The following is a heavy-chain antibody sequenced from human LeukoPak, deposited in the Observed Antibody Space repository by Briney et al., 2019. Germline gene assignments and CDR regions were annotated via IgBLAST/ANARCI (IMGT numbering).Heavy chain of an antibody. CDR2: INHSGST. Sequence: SETLSLTCTVSGGSISSYYWSWIRQPPGKGLEWIGEINHSGSTNYNPSLKSRVTISVDTSKNQFSLKLSSVTAADAAVYYCARATTYDILTGYFDYWGQGTLVTVSS. J-gene: IGHJ4*02. V-gene: IGHV4-34*01. CDR3: ARATTYDILTGYFDY. D-gene: IGHD3-9*01. CDR1: GGSISSYY.